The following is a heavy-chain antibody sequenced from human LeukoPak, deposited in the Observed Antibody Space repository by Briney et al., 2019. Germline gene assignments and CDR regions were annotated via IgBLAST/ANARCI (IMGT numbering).Heavy chain of an antibody. CDR2: IYPGDSDT. CDR1: GYSFSNFW. D-gene: IGHD6-6*01. V-gene: IGHV5-51*01. J-gene: IGHJ4*02. Sequence: GESPKISCTGSGYSFSNFWIGWVRQMPGKGLEWMGIIYPGDSDTRYSPSFQGHVTISADKSIGAASLQWSSLRASDTAIYYCAKGAAGSSYYFDYWGQGTLVIVSS. CDR3: AKGAAGSSYYFDY.